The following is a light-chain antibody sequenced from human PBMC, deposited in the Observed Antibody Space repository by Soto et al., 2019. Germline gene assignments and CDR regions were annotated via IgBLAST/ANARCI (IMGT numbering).Light chain of an antibody. CDR3: STWDDSLNVWL. CDR2: ANT. Sequence: QSVLTQPPSASAPPGQRVTISCSGSTSNIGSNAVNWYQQLPGTAPKLLMYANTQRPSGVPDRFSGSKSGTSASLAISGLQSEDESTYYCSTWDDSLNVWLFGGGTKVTVL. V-gene: IGLV1-44*01. J-gene: IGLJ2*01. CDR1: TSNIGSNA.